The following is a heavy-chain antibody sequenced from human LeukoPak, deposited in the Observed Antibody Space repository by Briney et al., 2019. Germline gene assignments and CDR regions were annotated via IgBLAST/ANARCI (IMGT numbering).Heavy chain of an antibody. Sequence: PSETLSLTCTVSGGSISSYYWSWIRQPPGKGLEWIGYISYSGSTNYNTSLKSRVTISVDTPKNQFSLTLSSVTAADTAVYYRARAPGGYSYGALFYFDCWGQGTLVTVSS. J-gene: IGHJ4*02. D-gene: IGHD5-18*01. CDR1: GGSISSYY. CDR2: ISYSGST. V-gene: IGHV4-59*01. CDR3: ARAPGGYSYGALFYFDC.